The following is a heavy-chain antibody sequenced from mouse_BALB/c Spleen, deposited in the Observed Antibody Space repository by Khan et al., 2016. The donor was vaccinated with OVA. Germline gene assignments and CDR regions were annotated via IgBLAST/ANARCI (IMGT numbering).Heavy chain of an antibody. V-gene: IGHV3-8*02. CDR3: ACELRGFTY. D-gene: IGHD1-1*01. CDR2: ISYSGNT. CDR1: GDSITSGY. Sequence: EVKLPESGPSLVKPSQTLSLTCSVAGDSITSGYWNWIRKFPGNKLEYMGYISYSGNTYYNPSLKSRISITRDTSKNQYYLQLNSVTTEDTGTFYCACELRGFTYWGQGTLVTVSA. J-gene: IGHJ3*01.